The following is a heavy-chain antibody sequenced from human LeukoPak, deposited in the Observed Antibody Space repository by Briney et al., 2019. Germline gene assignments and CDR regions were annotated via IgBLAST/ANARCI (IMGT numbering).Heavy chain of an antibody. V-gene: IGHV4-34*01. CDR2: INHSGST. CDR1: GGSFSGYY. D-gene: IGHD6-19*01. Sequence: SETLSLTCAVYGGSFSGYYWSWIRQPPGKGLEWIGEINHSGSTNYNPSLKSRVTISVDTSKNQSSLKLSSVTAADTAVYYCARGRLVRAFDIWGQGTMVTVSS. J-gene: IGHJ3*02. CDR3: ARGRLVRAFDI.